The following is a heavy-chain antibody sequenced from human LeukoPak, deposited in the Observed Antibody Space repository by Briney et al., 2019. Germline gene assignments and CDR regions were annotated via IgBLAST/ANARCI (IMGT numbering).Heavy chain of an antibody. D-gene: IGHD6-19*01. J-gene: IGHJ4*02. V-gene: IGHV5-51*01. CDR2: IYPGDPDT. Sequence: GESLKISCKGSGYGFTSYWIGWVRQMPGKGLEWMGIIYPGDPDTRYSPSFQGQVTISADKSISTAYLQWSSLKASDTAMYYCARHYTEWLEGFFDYWGQGTLVTVSS. CDR1: GYGFTSYW. CDR3: ARHYTEWLEGFFDY.